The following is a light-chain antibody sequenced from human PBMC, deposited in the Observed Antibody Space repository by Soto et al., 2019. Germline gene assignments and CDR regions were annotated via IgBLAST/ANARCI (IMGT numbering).Light chain of an antibody. CDR3: CSYAGSSTYV. CDR1: SSDIGASKY. J-gene: IGLJ1*01. V-gene: IGLV2-14*03. Sequence: QSVLTQPASVSGSPGQSITLPCTGTSSDIGASKYVSWYQQHPGNAPKFLIYDVSNRPSGVSDRFSGSKSGNTASLTISGLQAEDETDYYCCSYAGSSTYVFGTGTKLTVL. CDR2: DVS.